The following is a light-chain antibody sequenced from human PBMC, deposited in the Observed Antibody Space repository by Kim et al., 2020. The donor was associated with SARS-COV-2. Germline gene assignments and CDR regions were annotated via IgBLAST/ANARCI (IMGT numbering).Light chain of an antibody. CDR3: AEWDGSLNHYV. CDR1: SSNIGHTP. J-gene: IGLJ1*01. Sequence: QSVLTPPPSASGTPGQRVTISCFGSSSNIGHTPVNWYQHLPGTAPQLFIYNNNQRPSGVPDRFSASKSGTSASLAISGLHSQDEAEYYCAEWDGSLNHYVFGTGTKVTVL. CDR2: NNN. V-gene: IGLV1-44*01.